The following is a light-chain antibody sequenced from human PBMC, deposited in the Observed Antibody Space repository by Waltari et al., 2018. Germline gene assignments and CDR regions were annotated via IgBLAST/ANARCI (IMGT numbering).Light chain of an antibody. CDR1: GSAVGGYTY. J-gene: IGLJ1*01. V-gene: IGLV2-8*01. Sequence: QSALTQPPSASGSPGQSVPISCTGTGSAVGGYTYVSWYKLHPGKAPKLIIYEVSKRPSGVPDRFSGSKSGNTASLTVSGLRTEDEADYYCSSYGGNNNLAVFGTGTKVIVL. CDR3: SSYGGNNNLAV. CDR2: EVS.